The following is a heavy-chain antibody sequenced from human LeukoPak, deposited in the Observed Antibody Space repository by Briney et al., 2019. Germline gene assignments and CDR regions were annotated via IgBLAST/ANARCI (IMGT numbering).Heavy chain of an antibody. CDR1: GGSIRSSYYY. D-gene: IGHD3-16*01. Sequence: SETLSLTCTVSGGSIRSSYYYWGWIRQPPGKGLEWIGSIYDSGSTYYNPSLKSRVTISVDTSKNQFSLKLNSVTAADTAVYYCARVWGDAFDIWGQGTMVTVSS. CDR3: ARVWGDAFDI. J-gene: IGHJ3*02. CDR2: IYDSGST. V-gene: IGHV4-39*01.